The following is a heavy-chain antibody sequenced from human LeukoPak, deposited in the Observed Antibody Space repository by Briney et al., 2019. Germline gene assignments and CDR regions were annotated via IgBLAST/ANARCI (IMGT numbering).Heavy chain of an antibody. J-gene: IGHJ4*02. Sequence: SETLSLTCAVSGGSISSSNWWSWVRQPPGKGLEWIGEIYHSGSTNYNPSLKSRVTISVDKSKNQFSLKLSSVTAADTAVYYCATQPGRGSPFKFWGQGTLVTVSS. V-gene: IGHV4-4*02. CDR3: ATQPGRGSPFKF. CDR2: IYHSGST. D-gene: IGHD2-8*02. CDR1: GGSISSSNW.